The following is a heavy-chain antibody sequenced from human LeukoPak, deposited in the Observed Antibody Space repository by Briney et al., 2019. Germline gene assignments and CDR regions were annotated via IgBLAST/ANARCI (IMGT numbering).Heavy chain of an antibody. Sequence: ASVKVSCKASGYTFTGYYMHWVRQAPGQGLEWMGWINPNSGGTDYAQKFQGRVTMTRDTSISTAYMELSRLRSDDTAVFYCATSSGWKSNIDYWGQGTLVTVSS. V-gene: IGHV1-2*02. J-gene: IGHJ4*02. CDR2: INPNSGGT. CDR3: ATSSGWKSNIDY. D-gene: IGHD6-19*01. CDR1: GYTFTGYY.